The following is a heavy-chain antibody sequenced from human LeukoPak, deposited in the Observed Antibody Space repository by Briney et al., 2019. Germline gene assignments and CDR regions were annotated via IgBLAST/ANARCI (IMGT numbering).Heavy chain of an antibody. J-gene: IGHJ5*02. CDR1: GYSISSGYY. CDR2: IYHSGST. D-gene: IGHD5-18*01. CDR3: ARDQVDTAMVIGNWFDP. V-gene: IGHV4-38-2*02. Sequence: SETLSLTCTVSGYSISSGYYWGWIRQPPGKGLEWIGSIYHSGSTYYNPSLKSRVTISVDTSKNQFSLKLSSVTAADTAVYYCARDQVDTAMVIGNWFDPWGQGTLVTVSS.